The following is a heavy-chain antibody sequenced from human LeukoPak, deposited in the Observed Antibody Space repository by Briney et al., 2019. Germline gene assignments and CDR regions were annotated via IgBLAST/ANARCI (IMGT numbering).Heavy chain of an antibody. CDR3: ARATGIAAPVTGGY. J-gene: IGHJ4*02. D-gene: IGHD6-13*01. V-gene: IGHV1-2*02. CDR2: IYPNSGGT. Sequence: ASMKVSCKASGYTFIDCYIHWVRQAPGQGLEWMGWIYPNSGGTNYGKNFQGRVTLTRDTSISTAYMELTRLIPDDTAVYYCARATGIAAPVTGGYWGQGTLVTVSS. CDR1: GYTFIDCY.